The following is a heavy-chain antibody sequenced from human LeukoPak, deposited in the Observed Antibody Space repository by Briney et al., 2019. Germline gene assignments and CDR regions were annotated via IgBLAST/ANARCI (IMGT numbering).Heavy chain of an antibody. V-gene: IGHV3-30*02. CDR3: AKDRGYDWVPPSLDY. D-gene: IGHD5-12*01. CDR1: GFSFITYG. Sequence: PGGSLRLSCAASGFSFITYGIHWVRQAPGKGLEWVAFIRYDGSNRFYADSVRGRFTISRDNSKNTVYLQINSLRAEDTALYYCAKDRGYDWVPPSLDYWGRGTMVIVSS. J-gene: IGHJ4*02. CDR2: IRYDGSNR.